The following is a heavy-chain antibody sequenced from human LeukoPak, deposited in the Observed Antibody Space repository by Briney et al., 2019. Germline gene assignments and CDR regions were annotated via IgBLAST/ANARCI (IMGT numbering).Heavy chain of an antibody. J-gene: IGHJ6*03. CDR3: ARGRYCSSTSCYKVYYYYMDV. CDR2: ISAYNGNT. V-gene: IGHV1-18*01. Sequence: ASVTVSCKPSGYTFTTYGISWLRQAPGQGLEWMGWISAYNGNTNYAQKLQDRVTMTTDTSTSTAYMELRSLISDDTAVYYCARGRYCSSTSCYKVYYYYMDVWGKGTTVTVSS. CDR1: GYTFTTYG. D-gene: IGHD2-2*02.